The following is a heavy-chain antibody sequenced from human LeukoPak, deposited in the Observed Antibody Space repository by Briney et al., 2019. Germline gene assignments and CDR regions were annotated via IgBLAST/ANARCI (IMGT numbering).Heavy chain of an antibody. CDR3: ARERLSDYYDSSGFYP. J-gene: IGHJ5*02. Sequence: GGSLRLSCAASGFTFRSYSVNWVRQAPGKGLQWLSYITSSSTTIYYADSVRGRFTISRDNAKNSLYLQMNSLRDEDTAVYYCARERLSDYYDSSGFYPWGQGTLVTVSS. V-gene: IGHV3-48*02. CDR1: GFTFRSYS. D-gene: IGHD3-22*01. CDR2: ITSSSTTI.